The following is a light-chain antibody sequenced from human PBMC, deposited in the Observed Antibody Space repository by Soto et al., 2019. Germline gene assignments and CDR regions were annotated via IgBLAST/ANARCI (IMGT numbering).Light chain of an antibody. Sequence: QSVLTQPPSVSGAPGQRVTISCTGSSSNIGAGYDVHWYQQLPGTAPKLLIYGNSNRPSGVPDRFSGSKSGTPASLAITGLQAEDEADYYCQSYDSSLRVFGGGTKVTVL. CDR3: QSYDSSLRV. V-gene: IGLV1-40*01. CDR2: GNS. CDR1: SSNIGAGYD. J-gene: IGLJ2*01.